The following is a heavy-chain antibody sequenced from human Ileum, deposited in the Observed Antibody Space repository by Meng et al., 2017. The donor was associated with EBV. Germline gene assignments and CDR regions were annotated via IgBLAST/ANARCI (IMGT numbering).Heavy chain of an antibody. V-gene: IGHV4-4*02. CDR2: IYHSGST. J-gene: IGHJ4*02. CDR3: ARADKVRFDY. Sequence: QVQLEGSGPGLVKLSRTLSLACGVSGGSMSSTNGWSWVRQPPGKGREWIGEIYHSGSTNYNPSLKSRVSISVDKSKNQFSLKLSSVTAADTAVYYCARADKVRFDYWGQGTLVTVSS. CDR1: GGSMSSTNG.